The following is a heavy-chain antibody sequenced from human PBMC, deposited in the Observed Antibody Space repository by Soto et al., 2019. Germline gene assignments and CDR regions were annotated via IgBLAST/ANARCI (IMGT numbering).Heavy chain of an antibody. Sequence: QVQLVESGGGVVQPGRSLRLSCAASGFTFSSYGMHWVRQAPGKGLEWVAVISYDGSNKYYADSVKGRFTISRDNSKNTLYLQMNSLRAEDTAVYYCAKAGGGYDYYFDYWGQGTLVTVSS. CDR3: AKAGGGYDYYFDY. V-gene: IGHV3-30*18. CDR2: ISYDGSNK. D-gene: IGHD5-12*01. CDR1: GFTFSSYG. J-gene: IGHJ4*02.